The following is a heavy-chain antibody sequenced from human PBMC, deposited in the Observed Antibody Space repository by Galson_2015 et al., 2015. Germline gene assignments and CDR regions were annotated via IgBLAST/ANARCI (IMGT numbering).Heavy chain of an antibody. CDR3: TKLEYSSSSGYDY. CDR1: GFTSSGSA. J-gene: IGHJ4*02. D-gene: IGHD6-6*01. V-gene: IGHV3-73*01. CDR2: IRSKANSYAT. Sequence: SLRLSCAASGFTSSGSAMHWVRQASGKGLEWVGRIRSKANSYATAYAASVKGRFTISRDDSKNTAYLQMNSLKTEDTAVYYCTKLEYSSSSGYDYWGQGTLVTVSS.